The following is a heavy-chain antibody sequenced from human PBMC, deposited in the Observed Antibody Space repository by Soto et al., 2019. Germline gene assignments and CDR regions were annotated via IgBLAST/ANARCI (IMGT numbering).Heavy chain of an antibody. V-gene: IGHV3-30-3*01. J-gene: IGHJ6*02. D-gene: IGHD1-26*01. CDR1: GFTFSSYA. CDR3: ARDRELGSYYYYYYGMDV. Sequence: GGSLRLSCAASGFTFSSYAMHWVRQAPGKGLEWVAVISCDGSNKYYADSVKGRFTISRDNSKNTLYLQMNSLRAEDTAVYYCARDRELGSYYYYYYGMDVWGQGTTVTVSS. CDR2: ISCDGSNK.